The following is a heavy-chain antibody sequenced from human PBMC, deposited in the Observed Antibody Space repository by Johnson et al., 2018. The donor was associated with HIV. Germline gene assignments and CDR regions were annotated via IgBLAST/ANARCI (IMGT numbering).Heavy chain of an antibody. V-gene: IGHV3-30*19. CDR1: GFTFSSYG. J-gene: IGHJ3*02. Sequence: QVQLVESGGGVVQPGRSLRLSCAASGFTFSSYGMHWVRQAPGKGLEWVAVISYDGSNKYYADSVKGRFTISRDNSKNTLYLQMNSLRAEDTAVYYCAKAPRPPGAFDIWGQGTMVTVSS. CDR2: ISYDGSNK. CDR3: AKAPRPPGAFDI.